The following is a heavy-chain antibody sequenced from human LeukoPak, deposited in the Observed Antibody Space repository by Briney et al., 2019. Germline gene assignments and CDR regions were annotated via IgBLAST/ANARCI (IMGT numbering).Heavy chain of an antibody. CDR1: GYSFTNYW. J-gene: IGHJ5*02. Sequence: GESLQISCKGSGYSFTNYWIGWVRQMPGKGLEWMGIIYPGDSDTRYSPSFQGQVTISADKSISTAYLQWSSLKASDTAIYFCARRTSANWFDHWGQGTLVTVSS. V-gene: IGHV5-51*01. CDR3: ARRTSANWFDH. CDR2: IYPGDSDT. D-gene: IGHD1-7*01.